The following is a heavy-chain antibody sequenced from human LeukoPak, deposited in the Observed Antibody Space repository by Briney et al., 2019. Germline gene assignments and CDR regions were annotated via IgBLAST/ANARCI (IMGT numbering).Heavy chain of an antibody. J-gene: IGHJ6*02. V-gene: IGHV1-8*01. D-gene: IGHD6-13*01. CDR1: GYTFTSYD. CDR3: AESIAAAGIKKEYYGMDV. Sequence: ASVNVSCKASGYTFTSYDINWVRQATGQGLEWMGWMNPNSGNTGYAQKFQGRVTMTRNTSISTAYMELSSLRSEDTAVYYCAESIAAAGIKKEYYGMDVWGQGTTVTVSS. CDR2: MNPNSGNT.